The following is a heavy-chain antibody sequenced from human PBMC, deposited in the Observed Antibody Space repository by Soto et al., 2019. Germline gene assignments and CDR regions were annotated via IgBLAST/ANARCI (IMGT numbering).Heavy chain of an antibody. J-gene: IGHJ6*02. D-gene: IGHD3-3*01. Sequence: QVQLQESGPGLVKPSETLSLTCTVSGGSISSYYWSWIRQPPGKGLEWIGYIYYSGSTNYNPSLKSRVTISVDTSKNQFSLKLSSVTAAGKAVYYCERYGPSFYDFWSGYSDDFWGQGTTVTVSS. CDR3: ERYGPSFYDFWSGYSDDF. CDR2: IYYSGST. CDR1: GGSISSYY. V-gene: IGHV4-59*01.